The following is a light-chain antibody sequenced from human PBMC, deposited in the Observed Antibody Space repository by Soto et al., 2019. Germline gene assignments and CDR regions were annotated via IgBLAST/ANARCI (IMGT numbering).Light chain of an antibody. CDR2: EVS. Sequence: QSALTQPASVSGSPGQSITISCTGTSSDVGGYTYVSWYQQHPGKAPKLMIYEVSNRPSGVSTRFSGSKSGNTASLTISGLQAEDEADYYCSSYTSSSTRVVGGGTKLTVL. V-gene: IGLV2-14*01. CDR1: SSDVGGYTY. J-gene: IGLJ3*02. CDR3: SSYTSSSTRV.